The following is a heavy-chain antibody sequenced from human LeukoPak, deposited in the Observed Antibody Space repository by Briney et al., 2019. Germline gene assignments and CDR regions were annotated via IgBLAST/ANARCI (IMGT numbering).Heavy chain of an antibody. Sequence: SGPTLVKPTQTLTLTCTFSGFSLSTNGVGAGWIRQSPGKALEWLALIYWDDDKRYSPSLKTRLSITKDTSKNQVVLTMTNMGPVDTATYYCAHGGVTGTKYWGQGTLVTVSS. CDR1: GFSLSTNGVG. V-gene: IGHV2-5*02. D-gene: IGHD1-20*01. CDR3: AHGGVTGTKY. J-gene: IGHJ4*02. CDR2: IYWDDDK.